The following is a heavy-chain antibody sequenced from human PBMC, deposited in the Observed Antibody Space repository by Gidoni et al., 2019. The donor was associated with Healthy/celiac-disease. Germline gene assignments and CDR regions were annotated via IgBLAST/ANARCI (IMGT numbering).Heavy chain of an antibody. V-gene: IGHV3-30-3*01. J-gene: IGHJ4*02. CDR3: ARDTRAGIVVVPAAMGILDY. CDR2: ISYDGSNK. CDR1: GFPFRSYA. D-gene: IGHD2-2*01. Sequence: QVQLVASGGGVVQPGGSLRLSCAASGFPFRSYAMHWVRQAPGQGLEWVAVISYDGSNKYYADSVKGRFTISRDNSKNTLYLQMNSLRAEDTAVYYCARDTRAGIVVVPAAMGILDYWGQGTLVTVSS.